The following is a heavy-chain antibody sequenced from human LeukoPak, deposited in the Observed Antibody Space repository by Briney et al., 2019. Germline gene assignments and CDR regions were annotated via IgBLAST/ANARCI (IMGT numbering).Heavy chain of an antibody. V-gene: IGHV4-39*01. CDR3: ARHLGDVVVVAATHTAFDY. Sequence: SETLSLTCTVSGGSISTNSYYWGWIRQPPGKGLEWIGSAYYSGSTHYNPSLKSRVTVSVDTSKNQFSLKLSSVTAADTAVYYCARHLGDVVVVAATHTAFDYWGQGTLVTVSS. CDR2: AYYSGST. J-gene: IGHJ4*02. D-gene: IGHD2-15*01. CDR1: GGSISTNSYY.